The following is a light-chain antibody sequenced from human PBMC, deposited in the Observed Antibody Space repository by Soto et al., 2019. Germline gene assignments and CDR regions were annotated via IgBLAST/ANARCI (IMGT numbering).Light chain of an antibody. CDR1: SGHSSYI. J-gene: IGLJ3*02. Sequence: QPVLTQSSSASASLGSSVKLTCTLSSGHSSYIIAWHQQQPGKAPRYLMKLEGSGSYHTGSGVPDRFSGSNTGAARSLTISNLQFEADADYYCETWDSNTHVFGGGTKLTVL. CDR3: ETWDSNTHV. CDR2: LEGSGSY. V-gene: IGLV4-60*02.